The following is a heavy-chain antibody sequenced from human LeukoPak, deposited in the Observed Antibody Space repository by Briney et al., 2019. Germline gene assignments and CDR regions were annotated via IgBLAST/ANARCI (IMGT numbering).Heavy chain of an antibody. D-gene: IGHD1-26*01. Sequence: SVKVSCKASGYTFTSYGISWVRQAPGQGLEWMGGIIPIFGSPNYAHKFRGRVTMTADRSANTAYMELSSLQIDDTAVYYCAKELRIVEMGSFASWGQGTLIIVSS. J-gene: IGHJ4*02. CDR1: GYTFTSYG. V-gene: IGHV1-69*06. CDR3: AKELRIVEMGSFAS. CDR2: IIPIFGSP.